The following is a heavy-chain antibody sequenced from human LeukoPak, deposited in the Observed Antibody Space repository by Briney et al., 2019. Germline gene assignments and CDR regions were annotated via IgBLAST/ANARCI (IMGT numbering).Heavy chain of an antibody. V-gene: IGHV4-39*07. CDR1: GASINSNY. J-gene: IGHJ1*01. CDR2: IYYSGST. CDR3: ARDETGGSGSYYPQH. D-gene: IGHD3-10*01. Sequence: SETLSLTCTVSGASINSNYWSWIRQPPGKGLEWIGSIYYSGSTYYNPSLKSRVTISVDTSKNQFSLKLSSVTAADTAVYYCARDETGGSGSYYPQHWGQGTLVTVSS.